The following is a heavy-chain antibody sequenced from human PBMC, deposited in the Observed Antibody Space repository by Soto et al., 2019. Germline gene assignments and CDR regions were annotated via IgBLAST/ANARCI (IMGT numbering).Heavy chain of an antibody. V-gene: IGHV3-23*01. CDR1: GFTFSSYA. CDR2: ISGSGGST. CDR3: AKDGARFVAVAAPRYYYYGMDV. Sequence: GGSLRLSCAASGFTFSSYAISWVRQAPGKGLEWVSAISGSGGSTYYADSVKGRFTISRDNSKNTLYLQMNSLRAEDTAVYYCAKDGARFVAVAAPRYYYYGMDVWGQGTTVTVSS. D-gene: IGHD6-19*01. J-gene: IGHJ6*02.